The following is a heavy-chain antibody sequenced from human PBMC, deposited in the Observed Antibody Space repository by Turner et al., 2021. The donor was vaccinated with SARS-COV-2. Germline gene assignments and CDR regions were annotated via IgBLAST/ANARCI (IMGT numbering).Heavy chain of an antibody. CDR3: ARDPGEGSFDY. Sequence: QVQLQESGPGLVKPSETLSLTCTFPGGSISSYYGSWIRQPPGKGLELIGYIYYSGSTNYNPSLKRRVTISVDTSKNQFSLKLSSVTAADTAVYYCARDPGEGSFDYWGQGTLVTVSS. J-gene: IGHJ4*02. CDR1: GGSISSYY. CDR2: IYYSGST. D-gene: IGHD3-16*01. V-gene: IGHV4-59*01.